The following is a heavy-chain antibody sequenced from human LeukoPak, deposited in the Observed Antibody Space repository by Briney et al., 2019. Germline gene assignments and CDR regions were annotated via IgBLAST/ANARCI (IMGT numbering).Heavy chain of an antibody. CDR2: ISSSSSYI. Sequence: PGGSLRLTCAASGFTFSSYSMNWVRQAPGKGLEWVSSISSSSSYIYYAYSVKGRFTISRDNAKNSLYLQMNSLRAEDTAVYYCARDLVGATSVPNWFDPWGQGTLVTVSS. V-gene: IGHV3-21*01. CDR3: ARDLVGATSVPNWFDP. J-gene: IGHJ5*02. D-gene: IGHD1-26*01. CDR1: GFTFSSYS.